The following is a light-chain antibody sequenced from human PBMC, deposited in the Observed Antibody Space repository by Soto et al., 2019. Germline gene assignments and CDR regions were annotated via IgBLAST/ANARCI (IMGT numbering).Light chain of an antibody. V-gene: IGLV2-14*01. Sequence: QSALTQPASVSGSPGQSITISCIGTSSDVGAYNYVSWYQEHPGKAPKLIIFDVRDRPSGVSDRFSGSKSGNTASLTISGLQADDEAHYYCSSYTSSSPLVFGGGTKVTVL. J-gene: IGLJ3*02. CDR3: SSYTSSSPLV. CDR1: SSDVGAYNY. CDR2: DVR.